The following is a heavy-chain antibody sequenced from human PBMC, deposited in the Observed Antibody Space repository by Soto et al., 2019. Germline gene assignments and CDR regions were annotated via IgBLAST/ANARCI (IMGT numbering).Heavy chain of an antibody. D-gene: IGHD1-7*01. J-gene: IGHJ4*02. CDR2: IYYSGST. V-gene: IGHV4-39*01. CDR3: ARLGGWNYGSGRY. Sequence: QLQLQESGPGLVKPSETLSLTCTVSGGSISSSSYYWGWIRQPPGKGLEWIGSIYYSGSTYYNPSLKSRVTISVDTSKNQFSIKLGSVTAADTAVYYCARLGGWNYGSGRYWGQGTLVTVSS. CDR1: GGSISSSSYY.